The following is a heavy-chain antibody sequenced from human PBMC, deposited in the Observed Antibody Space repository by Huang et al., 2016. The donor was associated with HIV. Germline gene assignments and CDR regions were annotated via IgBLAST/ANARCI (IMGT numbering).Heavy chain of an antibody. CDR2: SSGSGSSI. V-gene: IGHV3-21*01. CDR3: ARGGPVGYFNL. CDR1: GFLFTTFT. Sequence: EVQLEESGGALVKPGGSLRLSCAATGFLFTTFTMHWVRQAPGKGLEGVSLSSGSGSSIYYADAVKGRFTISRDNTKKSLYLQMSSLSVDDTAFYFCARGGPVGYFNLWGHGTLVSVSS. D-gene: IGHD2-15*01. J-gene: IGHJ4*03.